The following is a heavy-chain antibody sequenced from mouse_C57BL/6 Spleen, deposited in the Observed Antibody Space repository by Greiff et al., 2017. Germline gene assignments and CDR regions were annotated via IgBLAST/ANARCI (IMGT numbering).Heavy chain of an antibody. CDR2: IDPSDSYT. J-gene: IGHJ3*01. D-gene: IGHD1-1*01. CDR3: ARRDYYGSSWFAY. CDR1: GYTFTSYW. Sequence: VQLQQPGAELVMPGASVKLSCKASGYTFTSYWMHWVKQRPGQGLEWIGEIDPSDSYTNYNQKFKGKSTLTVDKSSSTAYMQLSSLTSGDSAVYYCARRDYYGSSWFAYWGQGTLVTVSA. V-gene: IGHV1-69*01.